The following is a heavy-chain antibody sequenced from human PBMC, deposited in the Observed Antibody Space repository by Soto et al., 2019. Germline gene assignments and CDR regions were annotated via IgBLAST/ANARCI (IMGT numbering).Heavy chain of an antibody. J-gene: IGHJ4*02. V-gene: IGHV1-69*04. CDR2: IIPFLGVT. CDR1: GGTFGPYT. Sequence: SVKVSCKASGGTFGPYTVNWVRQAPGQGLEWMGRIIPFLGVTNYAQKFQARVTLTADTSTTTAYMELSGLRFEDTAVYYCARDWESTVSTWSFGAFWGRGTLVTVSS. CDR3: ARDWESTVSTWSFGAF. D-gene: IGHD3-10*01.